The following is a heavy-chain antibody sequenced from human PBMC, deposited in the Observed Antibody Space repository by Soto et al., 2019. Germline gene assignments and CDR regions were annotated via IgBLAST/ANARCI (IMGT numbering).Heavy chain of an antibody. CDR2: IYYSGST. Sequence: SETLSLTCTVSGGSISTYYWSWIRQPPGKGLEWIGYIYYSGSTNYNPSLKSRVTISVDTSKNQFSLKLRSVTAADTAFYYCARGMAEEQIFYYFDYWGQGALVTVSS. CDR3: ARGMAEEQIFYYFDY. CDR1: GGSISTYY. V-gene: IGHV4-59*01. D-gene: IGHD3-9*01. J-gene: IGHJ4*02.